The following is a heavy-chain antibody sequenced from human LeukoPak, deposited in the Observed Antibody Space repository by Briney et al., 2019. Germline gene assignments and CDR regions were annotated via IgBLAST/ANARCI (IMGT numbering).Heavy chain of an antibody. CDR1: GGSINSGGYY. D-gene: IGHD2-8*01. J-gene: IGHJ6*03. V-gene: IGHV4-31*03. CDR3: ASLNGTPYMDV. CDR2: IYYSGST. Sequence: SQTLSLTCTVSGGSINSGGYYWSWIRQHPGKGLEWIGYIYYSGSTYYNPSLKSRVTISVDTSKNQFSLKLSSVTAADTAVYYCASLNGTPYMDVWGKGTTVTVSS.